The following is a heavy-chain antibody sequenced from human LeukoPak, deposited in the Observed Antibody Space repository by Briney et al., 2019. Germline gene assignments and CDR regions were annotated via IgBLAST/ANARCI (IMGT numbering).Heavy chain of an antibody. CDR1: GGSISLSY. Sequence: SETLSLTCTVSGGSISLSYWSWIRQPPGKGLEWIGYIYYSGSTNYNPSLKSRVTISIDTSKNQFSLKVSSVTAADTAVYYCAIHRVGACDYWGQGTLVTVSS. CDR3: AIHRVGACDY. D-gene: IGHD1-26*01. J-gene: IGHJ4*02. V-gene: IGHV4-59*08. CDR2: IYYSGST.